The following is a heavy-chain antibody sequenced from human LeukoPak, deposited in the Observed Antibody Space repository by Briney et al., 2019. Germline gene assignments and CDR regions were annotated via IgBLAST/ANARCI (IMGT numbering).Heavy chain of an antibody. CDR1: GFTFSSYA. V-gene: IGHV3-64*01. J-gene: IGHJ6*03. CDR3: ARVAAAGTYYYYYYMDV. Sequence: GGSLRLSCAASGFTFSSYAMHWVRQAPGKGLEYVSAISSNGGSTYYANSVKGRFTISRDNSKNTLYIQMGSLRAEDMAVYYCARVAAAGTYYYYYYMDVWGKGTTVTVSS. CDR2: ISSNGGST. D-gene: IGHD6-13*01.